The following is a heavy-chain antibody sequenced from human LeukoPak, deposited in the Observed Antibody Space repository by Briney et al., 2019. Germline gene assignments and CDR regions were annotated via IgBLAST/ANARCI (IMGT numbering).Heavy chain of an antibody. J-gene: IGHJ4*02. CDR2: INHSGST. CDR1: GGSFSGYY. V-gene: IGHV4-34*01. CDR3: ARGYDYVWGSYRRSFDY. Sequence: SETLFLTCAVYGGSFSGYYWSWIRQPPGKGLEWIGEINHSGSTNYNPSLKSRVTISVDTSKNQFSLKLSSVTAADTAVYYCARGYDYVWGSYRRSFDYWGQGTLVTVSS. D-gene: IGHD3-16*02.